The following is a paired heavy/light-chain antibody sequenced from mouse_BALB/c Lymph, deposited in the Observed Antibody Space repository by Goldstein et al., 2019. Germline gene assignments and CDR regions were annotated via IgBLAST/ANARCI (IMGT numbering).Light chain of an antibody. CDR3: QQWSSYPLT. CDR1: SSVSY. CDR2: DTS. Sequence: QIVLTQSPAIMSASPGEKVTMTCSASSSVSYMYWYQQKPGSSPRLLIYDTSNLASGVPVRFSGSGSGTSYSLTISRMEAEDAATYYCQQWSSYPLTFGAGTKLELK. V-gene: IGKV4-55*01. J-gene: IGKJ5*01.
Heavy chain of an antibody. D-gene: IGHD2-1*01. V-gene: IGHV5-6-2*01. J-gene: IGHJ3*01. CDR2: INSNGGST. Sequence: DVKLVESGGGLVKLGGSLKLSCAASGFTFSSYYMSWVRQTPEKRLELVAAINSNGGSTYYPDTVKGRFTISRDNAKNTLYLQMSSLKSEDTALYYCARQNGNPAWFAYWGQGTLVTVSA. CDR1: GFTFSSYY. CDR3: ARQNGNPAWFAY.